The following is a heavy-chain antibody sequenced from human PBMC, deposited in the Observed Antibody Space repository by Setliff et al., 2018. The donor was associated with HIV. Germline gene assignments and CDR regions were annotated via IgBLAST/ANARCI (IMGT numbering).Heavy chain of an antibody. CDR2: IYPGDSDT. D-gene: IGHD3-3*01. Sequence: PGESLKISCKGSGYSFSTYWIGWVRQMPGKGLEWMGIIYPGDSDTTYSPSFQGQVTISADKSNSTAYLQWSSLKASDTAMYYCARHTRQLEFLEWLSPHYYHYYYMDVWGQGTTVTVSS. CDR1: GYSFSTYW. CDR3: ARHTRQLEFLEWLSPHYYHYYYMDV. V-gene: IGHV5-51*01. J-gene: IGHJ6*03.